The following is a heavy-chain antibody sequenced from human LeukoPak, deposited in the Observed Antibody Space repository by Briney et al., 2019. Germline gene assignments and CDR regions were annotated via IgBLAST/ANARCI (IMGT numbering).Heavy chain of an antibody. V-gene: IGHV3-21*01. CDR3: ARLQGDGDYVALDWWDFDL. CDR2: ISSSSSYI. D-gene: IGHD4-17*01. CDR1: GFTFSSYS. Sequence: GGSLRPSCAASGFTFSSYSMNWVRQAPGKGLEWVSSISSSSSYIYYADSVKGRFTISRDNAKNSLYLQMNSLRAEDTAVYYCARLQGDGDYVALDWWDFDLWGRGTLVTVSS. J-gene: IGHJ2*01.